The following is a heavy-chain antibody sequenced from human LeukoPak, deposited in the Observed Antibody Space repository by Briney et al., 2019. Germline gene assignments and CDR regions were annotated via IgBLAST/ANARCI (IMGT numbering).Heavy chain of an antibody. CDR2: ISYDGTNK. V-gene: IGHV3-30*18. D-gene: IGHD3-10*01. J-gene: IGHJ4*02. CDR1: GFTFSSYG. Sequence: PGGSLRLSCAASGFTFSSYGMNWVRQAPGKGLEWVAVISYDGTNKLYVDSLRGRFTISRDNSKNTLYLQMNSLRAEDTAVYYCAKDGYYGSGTYPDYWGQGTLVTVSS. CDR3: AKDGYYGSGTYPDY.